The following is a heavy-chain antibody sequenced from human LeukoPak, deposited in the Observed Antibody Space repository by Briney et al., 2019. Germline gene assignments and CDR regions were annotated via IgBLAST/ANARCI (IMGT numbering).Heavy chain of an antibody. J-gene: IGHJ3*02. D-gene: IGHD6-25*01. CDR3: ARRSAAKDAFDI. Sequence: GGSLRLSCAASGFTFSSYWMHWVRHAPGKGLVWVSRINSDGSSTSYADPVKGRFTISRDNAKNTLYLQMNSLRAEDTAVYYCARRSAAKDAFDIWGQGTMVTVSS. CDR1: GFTFSSYW. V-gene: IGHV3-74*01. CDR2: INSDGSST.